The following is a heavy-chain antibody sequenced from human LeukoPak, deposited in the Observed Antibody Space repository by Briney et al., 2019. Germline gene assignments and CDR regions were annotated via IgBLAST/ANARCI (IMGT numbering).Heavy chain of an antibody. CDR3: AKVPYYDFWSGPRGYYYYMDV. D-gene: IGHD3-3*01. CDR2: ISGDGGST. Sequence: GGSLRLSCAASGFTFDDYAMHWVRQAPGKGLEGVSLISGDGGSTYYADSVKGRFTISRDNSKNSLYLQMNSLRTEDTALYYCAKVPYYDFWSGPRGYYYYMDVRGKGTTVTVSS. V-gene: IGHV3-43*02. CDR1: GFTFDDYA. J-gene: IGHJ6*03.